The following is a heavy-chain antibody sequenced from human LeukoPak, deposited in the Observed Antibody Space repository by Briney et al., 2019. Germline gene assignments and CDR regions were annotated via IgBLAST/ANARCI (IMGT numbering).Heavy chain of an antibody. CDR3: ARAERKLDTQLRY. V-gene: IGHV1-69*13. J-gene: IGHJ4*02. CDR2: IIPIFGTA. D-gene: IGHD1-1*01. Sequence: SVKVSCKASGGTFSSYAISWVRQAPGQGLEWMGGIIPIFGTANYAQKFQGRVTITADESPSTAYMELSSLRSEDTAVYYCARAERKLDTQLRYWGQGTLVTVSS. CDR1: GGTFSSYA.